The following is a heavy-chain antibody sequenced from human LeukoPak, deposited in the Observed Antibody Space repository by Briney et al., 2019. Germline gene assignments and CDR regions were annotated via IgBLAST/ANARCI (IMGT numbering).Heavy chain of an antibody. Sequence: SETLSLTCTVSGGSISSYYWSWIRQPPGKGLEWIGEINHSGSTNYNPSLKSRVTISVDTSKNQFSLKLSSVTAADTAVYYCARALRGYSYGYDTFDCWGQGTLVTVSS. J-gene: IGHJ4*02. D-gene: IGHD5-18*01. V-gene: IGHV4-34*01. CDR2: INHSGST. CDR3: ARALRGYSYGYDTFDC. CDR1: GGSISSYY.